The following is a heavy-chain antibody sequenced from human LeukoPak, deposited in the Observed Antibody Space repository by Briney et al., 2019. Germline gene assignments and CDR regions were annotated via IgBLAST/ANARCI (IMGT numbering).Heavy chain of an antibody. CDR2: IYYSGST. Sequence: PSETLSLTCTVSGGSISSYYWSWIRQPPGKGLEWIGYIYYSGSTNYNPSLKSRVTISVDTSKNQFSLKLSSVTAADTAVYYCASGSDYYDSSGYVAFDIWGQGTMVTVSS. J-gene: IGHJ3*02. CDR3: ASGSDYYDSSGYVAFDI. D-gene: IGHD3-22*01. CDR1: GGSISSYY. V-gene: IGHV4-59*08.